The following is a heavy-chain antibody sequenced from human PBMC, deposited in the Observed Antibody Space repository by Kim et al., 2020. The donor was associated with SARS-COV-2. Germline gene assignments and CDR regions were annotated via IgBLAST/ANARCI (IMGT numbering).Heavy chain of an antibody. J-gene: IGHJ5*02. D-gene: IGHD2-15*01. Sequence: GGSLRLSCAASGFTFSNYGMHWVRQAPGKGLEWVAVISYDGSNKYYADSVKGRFTISRDNSKNTLYLQMSSLRTEDTAVYFCAKVNTGGSVWFDPWGQGTLVTVSS. V-gene: IGHV3-30*18. CDR2: ISYDGSNK. CDR1: GFTFSNYG. CDR3: AKVNTGGSVWFDP.